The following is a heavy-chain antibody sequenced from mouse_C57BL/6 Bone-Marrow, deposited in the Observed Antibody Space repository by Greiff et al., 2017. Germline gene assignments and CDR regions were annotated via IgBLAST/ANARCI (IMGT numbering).Heavy chain of an antibody. J-gene: IGHJ1*03. CDR1: GYTFTSYW. V-gene: IGHV1-64*01. D-gene: IGHD1-1*01. CDR2: IHPNSGST. CDR3: AREGSSCDWYFDV. Sequence: QVQLQQPGAELVKPGASVKLSCKASGYTFTSYWMHWVKQRPGQGLEWIGMIHPNSGSTNYNEKFKSKATLTVDKSSSTAYMQLSSLTSEDSAVYYCAREGSSCDWYFDVWGTGTTVTVSS.